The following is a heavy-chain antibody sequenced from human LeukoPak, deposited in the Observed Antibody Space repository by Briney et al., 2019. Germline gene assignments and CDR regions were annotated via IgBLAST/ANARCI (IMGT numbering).Heavy chain of an antibody. J-gene: IGHJ5*02. D-gene: IGHD5-24*01. CDR1: GFTFSSYA. V-gene: IGHV3-30*04. CDR2: ISYDGSNK. Sequence: GGSLRLSCAASGFTFSSYAMHWVRQAPGKGLEWVAVISYDGSNKYYADSVKGRFTISRDNSKNTLYLQINSLRAEDTAVYYCARAGLDGYNYDNWFDPWGQGTLVTVSS. CDR3: ARAGLDGYNYDNWFDP.